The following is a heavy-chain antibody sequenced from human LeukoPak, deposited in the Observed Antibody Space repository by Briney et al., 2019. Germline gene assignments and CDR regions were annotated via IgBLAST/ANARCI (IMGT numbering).Heavy chain of an antibody. CDR3: AGGSLVTTKYYYYYMDV. CDR1: GYTFTGYY. CDR2: INPNSGGT. J-gene: IGHJ6*03. D-gene: IGHD4-17*01. V-gene: IGHV1-2*02. Sequence: ASVKVSCKASGYTFTGYYMHWVRQAPGQGLEWMGWINPNSGGTRYAQKFQGRVTRTRATAISTAYMEMSGLRSDDTAVHYCAGGSLVTTKYYYYYMDVWGKGTTVTVSS.